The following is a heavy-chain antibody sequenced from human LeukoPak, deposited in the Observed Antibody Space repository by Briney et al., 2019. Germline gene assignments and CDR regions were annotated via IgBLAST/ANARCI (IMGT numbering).Heavy chain of an antibody. CDR3: ARLYCSSTSCYRRYYYGMDV. V-gene: IGHV4-59*08. CDR1: GGSISSYY. CDR2: IYYSGST. Sequence: SETLSLTCTVSGGSISSYYWSWIRQPPGKGLEWIGYIYYSGSTNYNPPLKSRVTISVDTSKNQFSLKLSSVTAADTAVYYCARLYCSSTSCYRRYYYGMDVWGQGTTVTVSS. D-gene: IGHD2-2*02. J-gene: IGHJ6*02.